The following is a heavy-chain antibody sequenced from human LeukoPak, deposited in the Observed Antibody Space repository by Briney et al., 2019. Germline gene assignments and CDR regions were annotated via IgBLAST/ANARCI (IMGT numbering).Heavy chain of an antibody. V-gene: IGHV3-23*01. Sequence: GGSLRLSCAASGFTFNSYAMTWGRQAPGKGLEWVSAISGSGGSTYYADSVKGRFTISRDNSKNTLYLQMNSLRAEDTALYYCAKAPSSWYGESYFDYWGQGTLVTVSS. D-gene: IGHD6-13*01. CDR2: ISGSGGST. CDR1: GFTFNSYA. J-gene: IGHJ4*02. CDR3: AKAPSSWYGESYFDY.